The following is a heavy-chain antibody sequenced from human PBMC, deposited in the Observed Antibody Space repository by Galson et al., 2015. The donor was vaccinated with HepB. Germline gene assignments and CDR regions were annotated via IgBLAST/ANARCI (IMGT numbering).Heavy chain of an antibody. J-gene: IGHJ4*02. CDR2: INTNTGNP. D-gene: IGHD5-24*01. CDR1: GYTFTSYA. V-gene: IGHV7-4-1*02. CDR3: ASGEMATIRYYFDY. Sequence: SVKVSCKASGYTFTSYAMNWVRQAPGQGLEWMGWINTNTGNPTYAQGFTGRFVFSLDTSVSTAYLQISSLKAEDTAVYYCASGEMATIRYYFDYWGQGTLATVSS.